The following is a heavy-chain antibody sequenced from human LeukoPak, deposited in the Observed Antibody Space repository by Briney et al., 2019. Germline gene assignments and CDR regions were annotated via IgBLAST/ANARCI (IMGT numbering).Heavy chain of an antibody. CDR2: INAGNGNT. Sequence: WASVKVSCKASGYTFTSYAMHWVRQAPGQRLEWMGWINAGNGNTKYSQKFQGRVTITRDTSASTAYMELRSLRSDDTAVYYCARGGGGDFWSGYYSNWWFDPWGQGTLVTVSS. CDR3: ARGGGGDFWSGYYSNWWFDP. CDR1: GYTFTSYA. J-gene: IGHJ5*02. V-gene: IGHV1-3*01. D-gene: IGHD3-3*01.